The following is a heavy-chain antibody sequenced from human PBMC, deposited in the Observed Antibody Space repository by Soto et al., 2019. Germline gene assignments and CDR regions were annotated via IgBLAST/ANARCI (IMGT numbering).Heavy chain of an antibody. CDR2: IWYDGSNK. CDR3: ARDSWELPRGAFDI. D-gene: IGHD1-26*01. Sequence: PGGSLRLSCAASGFTFSSYGMHWVRQAPGKGLEWVAVIWYDGSNKYYAGSVKGRFTISRDNSKNTLYLQMNSLRAEDTAVYYCARDSWELPRGAFDIWGQGTTVTVS. V-gene: IGHV3-33*01. CDR1: GFTFSSYG. J-gene: IGHJ3*02.